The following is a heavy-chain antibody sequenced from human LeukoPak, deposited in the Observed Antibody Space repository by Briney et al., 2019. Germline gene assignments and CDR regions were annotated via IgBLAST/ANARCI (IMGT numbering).Heavy chain of an antibody. CDR2: IGTADDT. V-gene: IGHV3-13*04. J-gene: IGHJ4*02. D-gene: IGHD3-10*01. CDR3: ARDISGSYDC. Sequence: GGSLRLSCAASGFTFSSYDMHWVRQTTGKGLEWVSTIGTADDTFYPDSVKGRFAISRDDAKNSLYLQMNNLRVGDTAVYYCARDISGSYDCWGQGTLVTVSS. CDR1: GFTFSSYD.